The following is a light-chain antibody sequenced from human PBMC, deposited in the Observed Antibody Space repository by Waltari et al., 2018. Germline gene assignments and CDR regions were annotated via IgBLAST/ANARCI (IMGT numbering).Light chain of an antibody. CDR2: VNSDGSH. Sequence: QLMLTQSPSASASLGASVKLTCTLSSGHSNYPIAWHQQQPEKGPRYLMPVNSDGSHIKGDGIPDRFSGYSSGAERYLTISSLQSEDETDYYCQTGGFGIWVFGGGTKLTVL. J-gene: IGLJ3*02. CDR1: SGHSNYP. CDR3: QTGGFGIWV. V-gene: IGLV4-69*01.